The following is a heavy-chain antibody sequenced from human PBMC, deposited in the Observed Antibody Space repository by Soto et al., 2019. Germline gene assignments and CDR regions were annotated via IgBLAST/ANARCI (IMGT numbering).Heavy chain of an antibody. CDR2: IWYDGSNK. V-gene: IGHV3-33*08. D-gene: IGHD2-2*01. J-gene: IGHJ6*02. CDR1: GFTFRTYG. CDR3: ARDPGGRVPAANSYYYYYGMDV. Sequence: GGSLRLSCAASGFTFRTYGMHWVRQAPGKGLEWVAVIWYDGSNKYYADSVKGRFTISRDNSKNTLYLQMNSLRAEDTAVYYCARDPGGRVPAANSYYYYYGMDVWGQGTTVTVSS.